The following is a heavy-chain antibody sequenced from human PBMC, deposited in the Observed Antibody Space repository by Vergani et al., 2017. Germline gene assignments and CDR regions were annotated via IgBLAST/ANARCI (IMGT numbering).Heavy chain of an antibody. J-gene: IGHJ6*02. CDR3: ARDGPGGMDV. Sequence: QVQLQQWGAGLLKPSETLSLTCAVYGGSFSGYYWSWIRQPPGKGLEWIGEINHSGSTNYNPSLKSRVTISVDTSKNQFSLKLSSVTAADTAVYYCARDGPGGMDVWGQGTTVTVSS. CDR2: INHSGST. D-gene: IGHD1-14*01. V-gene: IGHV4-34*01. CDR1: GGSFSGYY.